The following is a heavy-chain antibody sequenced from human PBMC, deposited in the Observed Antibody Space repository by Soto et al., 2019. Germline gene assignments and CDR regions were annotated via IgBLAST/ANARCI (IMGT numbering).Heavy chain of an antibody. V-gene: IGHV1-3*01. J-gene: IGHJ4*02. CDR2: INAGNGNT. Sequence: ASVKVSCKASGYSFTSYAMHWVRQAPGQRLEWMGWINAGNGNTKYSQKFQGRVTTTRDTSASTAYMELSSLRSEDTAVYYCAKDTYYHDSSGFYIFDYWGQGTLVTVSS. D-gene: IGHD3-22*01. CDR3: AKDTYYHDSSGFYIFDY. CDR1: GYSFTSYA.